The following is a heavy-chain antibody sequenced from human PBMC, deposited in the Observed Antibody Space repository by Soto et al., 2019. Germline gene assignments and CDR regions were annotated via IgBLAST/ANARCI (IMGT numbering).Heavy chain of an antibody. V-gene: IGHV5-10-1*01. Sequence: PGKSVNLSYKGSGYSFHISSISWVRQMPGKGLEWMGRIDPSDSYTNYSPSFQGHVTISADKSISTAYLQWSSLKASDTAMYYCARLGHGSGWYVARFDPWGQGTLVTGSS. J-gene: IGHJ5*02. CDR2: IDPSDSYT. CDR3: ARLGHGSGWYVARFDP. D-gene: IGHD6-19*01. CDR1: GYSFHISS.